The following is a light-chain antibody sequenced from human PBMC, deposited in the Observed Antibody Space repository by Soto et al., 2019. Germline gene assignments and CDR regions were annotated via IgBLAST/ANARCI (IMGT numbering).Light chain of an antibody. V-gene: IGKV1-27*01. J-gene: IGKJ1*01. CDR1: QGISNY. CDR3: QKYNSAPTWT. Sequence: DIQMTQSPSSLSASVGDRVTINFRASQGISNYLAWYQQKPGKVPKLLIYAASTLQSGVPSRFSGSGSGTDFTLTISSLQPEDVATYYCQKYNSAPTWTFGQGTKVDIK. CDR2: AAS.